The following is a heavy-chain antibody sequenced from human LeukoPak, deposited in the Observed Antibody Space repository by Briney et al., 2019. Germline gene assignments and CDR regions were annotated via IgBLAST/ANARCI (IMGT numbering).Heavy chain of an antibody. CDR3: AREKVEVDYYDSSGYSNDS. CDR2: IIPIFGTA. Sequence: SVKVSCKASGGTFSSYAISWVRQAPGQGLEWMGGIIPIFGTANYAQKFQGRVTITTDESTSTAYMELSSLRSEDTAVYYCAREKVEVDYYDSSGYSNDSWGQGTLVTVSS. CDR1: GGTFSSYA. D-gene: IGHD3-22*01. V-gene: IGHV1-69*05. J-gene: IGHJ4*02.